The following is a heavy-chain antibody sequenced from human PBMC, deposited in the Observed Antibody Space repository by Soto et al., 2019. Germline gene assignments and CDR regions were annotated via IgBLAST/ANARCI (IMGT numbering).Heavy chain of an antibody. J-gene: IGHJ4*02. CDR1: GFTFSSYA. Sequence: EVQLLESGGGLVQPGGSLRLSCAASGFTFSSYAMSWVRQAPGKGLEWVSAISGSGGSTYYADSVKGRFTISRDNSKNTLYLQMNSLRAEDTAVYYGAKWKSPRVVTPLIDYWGQGTLVTVSS. D-gene: IGHD2-21*02. V-gene: IGHV3-23*01. CDR2: ISGSGGST. CDR3: AKWKSPRVVTPLIDY.